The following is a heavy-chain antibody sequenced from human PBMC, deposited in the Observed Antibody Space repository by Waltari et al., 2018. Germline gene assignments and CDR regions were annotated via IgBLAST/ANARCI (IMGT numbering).Heavy chain of an antibody. J-gene: IGHJ4*02. CDR2: FNNDGSTT. CDR1: GFTFSDYW. Sequence: EVQLVESGGGLVQPGGSLRLSCAASGFTFSDYWMHWVRQVPGKGLVWGSRFNNDGSTTAYADSVKGRFTISRDNAKNMLFLQMNSLRAEDTAIYYCARSVYPYYFDYWGQGTLVTVSS. CDR3: ARSVYPYYFDY. V-gene: IGHV3-74*02.